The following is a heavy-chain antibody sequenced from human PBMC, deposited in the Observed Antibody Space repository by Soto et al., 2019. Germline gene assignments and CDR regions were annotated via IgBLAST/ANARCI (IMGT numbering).Heavy chain of an antibody. D-gene: IGHD6-13*01. J-gene: IGHJ6*02. CDR3: ARSRGIAGGGSSFYYGMDV. V-gene: IGHV3-48*02. CDR1: GFTFTTYS. CDR2: ISSSSSTI. Sequence: EVQLVESGGGLVQPGGSLRLSCAASGFTFTTYSMNWVRQAAGKGLEWVSFISSSSSTIYYADSLKGRFTISRDNAKNSLYLQMNSLRDEDTAVYYCARSRGIAGGGSSFYYGMDVWGPGATVTVSS.